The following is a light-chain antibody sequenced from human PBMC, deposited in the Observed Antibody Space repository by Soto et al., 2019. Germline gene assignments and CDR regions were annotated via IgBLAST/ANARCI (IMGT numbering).Light chain of an antibody. CDR1: QSVSSS. V-gene: IGKV3-11*01. CDR2: DAS. CDR3: QQRTKWRT. J-gene: IGKJ1*01. Sequence: EIVMTQSPATLSVSPGERATLSCRASQSVSSSLAWYQQKPGQAPRLLIYDASNRATGIPARFSGSGSGTDFPLTISSLEPEDFAVYYCQQRTKWRTFGQGTKVDIK.